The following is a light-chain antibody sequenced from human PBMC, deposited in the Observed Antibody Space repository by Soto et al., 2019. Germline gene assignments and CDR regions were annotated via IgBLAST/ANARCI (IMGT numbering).Light chain of an antibody. CDR2: GAS. CDR3: QHYNNWPPWT. Sequence: VITHSPATLSVPHGFTSTLPCRASQSVSSNLAWYQQKPGQAPRLLIYGASTRATGIPARFSGSGSGTEFTLTISSLQSEDFAVYYCQHYNNWPPWTFGQGTKVDIK. J-gene: IGKJ1*01. CDR1: QSVSSN. V-gene: IGKV3-15*01.